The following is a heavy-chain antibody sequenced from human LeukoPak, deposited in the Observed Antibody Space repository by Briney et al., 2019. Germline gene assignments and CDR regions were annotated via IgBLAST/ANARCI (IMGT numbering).Heavy chain of an antibody. D-gene: IGHD2-15*01. J-gene: IGHJ4*02. V-gene: IGHV1-24*01. CDR3: ATVLRPDIVVVVAAETFDY. Sequence: ASVKVSCKVSGYTLTELSMHWVRQAPGKGLEWMGGFDPEDGETIYAQKFQGRVTMTEDTSTDTACMELSSLRSEDTAVYYCATVLRPDIVVVVAAETFDYWGQGTLVTVSS. CDR1: GYTLTELS. CDR2: FDPEDGET.